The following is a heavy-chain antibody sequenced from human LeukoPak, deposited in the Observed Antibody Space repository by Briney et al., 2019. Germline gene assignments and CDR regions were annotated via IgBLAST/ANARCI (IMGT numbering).Heavy chain of an antibody. D-gene: IGHD4-17*01. CDR2: IKPDGSAS. J-gene: IGHJ4*02. V-gene: IGHV3-74*01. CDR1: GLTFSNYW. Sequence: PGGSLRLSCAASGLTFSNYWMHWVRQAPGKGVMWVSHIKPDGSASNYADSVKGRFTISRDNAKNILYLQMNSLRADDTALYYCHRSVPTGGTWSFDYWGQGTQVTVSS. CDR3: HRSVPTGGTWSFDY.